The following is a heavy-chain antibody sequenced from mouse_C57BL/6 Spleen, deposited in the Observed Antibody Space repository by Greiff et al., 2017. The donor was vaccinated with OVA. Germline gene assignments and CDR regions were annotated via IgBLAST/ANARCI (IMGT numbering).Heavy chain of an antibody. Sequence: QVQLKESGPGLVAPSQSLSITCTVSGFSLTSYGVSWVRQPPGKGLEWLGVIWGDGSTNYHSALISSLGISKDNSKSQVFLKLNRLQTDDTATYYCAKRAQATDYAMGYWGQGTSVTVSS. CDR2: IWGDGST. V-gene: IGHV2-3*01. CDR3: AKRAQATDYAMGY. J-gene: IGHJ4*01. D-gene: IGHD3-2*02. CDR1: GFSLTSYG.